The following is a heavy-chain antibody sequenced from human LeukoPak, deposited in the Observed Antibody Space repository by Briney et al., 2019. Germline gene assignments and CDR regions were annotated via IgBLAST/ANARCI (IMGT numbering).Heavy chain of an antibody. CDR3: ARGSWQEWSNWFDP. V-gene: IGHV4-39*01. D-gene: IGHD2-8*01. CDR1: GGSISSSSYY. CDR2: IYYSGST. J-gene: IGHJ5*02. Sequence: SETLSLTCTVSGGSISSSSYYWGWIRQPPGKGLEWIGSIYYSGSTYYNPSLKSRVTISVDTSKNQFSLKLSSVTAADTAVYYCARGSWQEWSNWFDPWGQGTLVTVSS.